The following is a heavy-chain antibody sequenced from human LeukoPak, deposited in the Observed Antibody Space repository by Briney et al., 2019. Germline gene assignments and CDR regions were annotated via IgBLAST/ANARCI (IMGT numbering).Heavy chain of an antibody. D-gene: IGHD6-13*01. CDR1: GFTFSSYA. CDR2: ISGSGGST. J-gene: IGHJ4*02. Sequence: GGSLRLSCAASGFTFSSYAMSWVRQAPGKGLEWVSAISGSGGSTYYADSVKGRFTISRDNSKNTLYLQMNSLRAEDTAVYYCATTGYSSSWYNPTYDYWGQGTLVTVSS. CDR3: ATTGYSSSWYNPTYDY. V-gene: IGHV3-23*01.